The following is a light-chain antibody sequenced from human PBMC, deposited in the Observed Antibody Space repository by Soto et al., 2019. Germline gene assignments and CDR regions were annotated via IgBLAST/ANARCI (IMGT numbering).Light chain of an antibody. CDR1: SGHSNYA. CDR3: QTWGSGIVV. CDR2: LNSDGSH. Sequence: QLVLTQSPSASASLGASVKLTCTLSSGHSNYAIAWHQQQSEKGPRYLMKLNSDGSHSKGDGIPDSFSGSSSGAERYLTISSLQSEDEADYYCQTWGSGIVVFGGGTKLTVL. J-gene: IGLJ2*01. V-gene: IGLV4-69*01.